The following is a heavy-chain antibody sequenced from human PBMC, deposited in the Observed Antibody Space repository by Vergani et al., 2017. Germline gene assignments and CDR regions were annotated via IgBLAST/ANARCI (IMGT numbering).Heavy chain of an antibody. V-gene: IGHV4-34*01. CDR1: GGSFNGFY. J-gene: IGHJ6*02. Sequence: QVQLQEWGAGLLKPSETLSLTCDVSGGSFNGFYWTWIRQPPGKGLEWIATIYHSGSTYYNPSLKSRVTISVDTSKNQFSLKLSSVTAADTAVYYCARDQSYPGAGGMDVWGQXP. CDR2: IYHSGST. CDR3: ARDQSYPGAGGMDV.